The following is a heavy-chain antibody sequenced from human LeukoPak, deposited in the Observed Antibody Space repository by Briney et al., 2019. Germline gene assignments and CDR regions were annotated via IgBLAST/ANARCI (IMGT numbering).Heavy chain of an antibody. Sequence: GGSLRLSCAASGFTFSGYTMSWVRQAPGKGLEWVSAISSSGGSTYYADSVKGRFTISRDNSKNTLYLQMNSLRAEDTAVYYRAEDLNSQTGPTDFWFRGTVVTVSS. V-gene: IGHV3-23*01. D-gene: IGHD1-7*01. CDR1: GFTFSGYT. CDR2: ISSSGGST. CDR3: AEDLNSQTGPTDF. J-gene: IGHJ4*02.